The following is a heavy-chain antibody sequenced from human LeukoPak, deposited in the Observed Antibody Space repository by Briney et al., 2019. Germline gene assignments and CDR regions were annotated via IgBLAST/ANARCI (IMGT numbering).Heavy chain of an antibody. Sequence: SVKVSCKASGGTFSSYAISWVRQAPGQGLEWMGGIIPIFGTANYAQKFQGRVTITADKSTSTAYMELSSLRSEDTAVYYCARGGTTGTTKSRFDLWGQGTLVTVSS. CDR2: IIPIFGTA. CDR1: GGTFSSYA. V-gene: IGHV1-69*06. CDR3: ARGGTTGTTKSRFDL. D-gene: IGHD1-1*01. J-gene: IGHJ5*02.